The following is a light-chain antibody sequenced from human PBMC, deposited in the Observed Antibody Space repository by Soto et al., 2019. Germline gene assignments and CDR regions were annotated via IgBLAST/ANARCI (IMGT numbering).Light chain of an antibody. CDR1: SSNNGAGYD. CDR2: GNS. V-gene: IGLV1-40*01. J-gene: IGLJ1*01. Sequence: QAVVTQPPSVSGAPGQRLTISCTGTSSNNGAGYDVHWYQQLPGTAPKLLIYGNSNRPSGVPDRFSGSKSGTSASLAITGLQAEDEADYYCQSYDSSLSGYVFGTGTKLTVL. CDR3: QSYDSSLSGYV.